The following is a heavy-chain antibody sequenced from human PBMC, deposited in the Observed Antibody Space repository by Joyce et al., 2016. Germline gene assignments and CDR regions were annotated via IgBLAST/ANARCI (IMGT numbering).Heavy chain of an antibody. V-gene: IGHV4-34*01. CDR2: SHDGGTT. D-gene: IGHD5/OR15-5a*01. Sequence: QVQPQQWGAGLLRPSETLSLTCIIHNGSFGGYYWNWIRQAPGKGLEWIGESHDGGTTNYSPSLKSRLTISVDASKTQFSLQLNSLAAADTAVYYCARGGLRWFDSWGQGALVTVSS. CDR1: NGSFGGYY. J-gene: IGHJ5*02. CDR3: ARGGLRWFDS.